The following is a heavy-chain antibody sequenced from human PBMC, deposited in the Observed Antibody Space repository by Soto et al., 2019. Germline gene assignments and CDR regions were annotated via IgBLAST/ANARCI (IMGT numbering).Heavy chain of an antibody. V-gene: IGHV3-49*03. J-gene: IGHJ4*02. Sequence: GGSLRLSCTASGFTFGDYAMSWFRQAPGKGLEWVGFIRSKAYGGTTEYAASVKGRFTISRDDSKSIAYLQMNSLKTEDTAVYYCTRDRLVSVLLWFGDYIFDYWGQGTLVTVSS. CDR3: TRDRLVSVLLWFGDYIFDY. CDR2: IRSKAYGGTT. D-gene: IGHD3-10*01. CDR1: GFTFGDYA.